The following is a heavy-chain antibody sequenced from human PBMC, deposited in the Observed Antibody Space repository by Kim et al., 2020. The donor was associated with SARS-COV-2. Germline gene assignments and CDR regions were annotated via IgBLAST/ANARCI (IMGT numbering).Heavy chain of an antibody. Sequence: GGSLRLSCAASGFTFSSYAMSWVRQAPGKGLEWVSAISGSGGSTYYADSVKGRFTISRDNSKNTLYLQRNSLRAEGTAVYYCAKDMTAHDILTGNDYWGQGTLVTVSS. V-gene: IGHV3-23*01. J-gene: IGHJ4*02. CDR3: AKDMTAHDILTGNDY. D-gene: IGHD3-9*01. CDR2: ISGSGGST. CDR1: GFTFSSYA.